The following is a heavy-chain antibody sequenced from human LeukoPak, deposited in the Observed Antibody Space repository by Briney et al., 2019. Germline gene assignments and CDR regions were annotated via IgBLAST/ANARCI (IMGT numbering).Heavy chain of an antibody. CDR1: GFGFTSYW. CDR2: IYPGESDT. V-gene: IGHV5-51*01. CDR3: ARTLMVRGVTGSFDY. D-gene: IGHD3-10*01. J-gene: IGHJ4*02. Sequence: GVALQISCQGSGFGFTSYWIGWVRPVPGKGREWMGIIYPGESDTRYSPSFQGQVTISAHKSISTAYLQWSSLNASDTAMYYCARTLMVRGVTGSFDYWGQGTLVTVSS.